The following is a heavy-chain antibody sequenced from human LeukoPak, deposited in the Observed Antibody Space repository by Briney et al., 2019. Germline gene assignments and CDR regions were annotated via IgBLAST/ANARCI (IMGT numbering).Heavy chain of an antibody. D-gene: IGHD6-13*01. J-gene: IGHJ4*02. Sequence: GGSLRLSCAASGFTFSSYGMHWVRQVPGKGLEWVAVISYDGSNKYYADSVKGRFTISRDNSKNTLYLQMNSLRAEDTAVYIAAAGTAFDYWGQGTLVTVSS. CDR2: ISYDGSNK. CDR1: GFTFSSYG. V-gene: IGHV3-30*03. CDR3: AAGTAFDY.